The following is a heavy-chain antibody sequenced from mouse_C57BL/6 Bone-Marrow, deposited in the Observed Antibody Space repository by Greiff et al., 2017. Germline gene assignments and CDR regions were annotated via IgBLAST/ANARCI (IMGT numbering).Heavy chain of an antibody. V-gene: IGHV1-63*01. CDR1: GYTFTNYW. CDR3: ARDDSYWYFDV. J-gene: IGHJ1*03. Sequence: QVQLQQSGAELVRPGTSVKMSCKASGYTFTNYWIGWAKQRPGHGLEWIGDIYPGGGYTNYNEKFKGKATLTADKSSSTAYMQFSSLTSEDSAIYYCARDDSYWYFDVWGTGTTVTVSS. CDR2: IYPGGGYT. D-gene: IGHD2-4*01.